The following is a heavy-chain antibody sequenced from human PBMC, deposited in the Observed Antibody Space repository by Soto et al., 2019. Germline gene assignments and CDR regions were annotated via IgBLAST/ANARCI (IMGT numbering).Heavy chain of an antibody. D-gene: IGHD1-1*01. CDR2: IYATGTT. Sequence: ETLSLTCTVSGASISGYYWSWIRKSAGKGLEWIGRIYATGTTDYNPSLKSRVMMSVDTSKKQFSLRLRSVTAADTAVYYCVRDGTKTLRDWFDPWGQGISVTVSS. J-gene: IGHJ5*02. CDR1: GASISGYY. V-gene: IGHV4-4*07. CDR3: VRDGTKTLRDWFDP.